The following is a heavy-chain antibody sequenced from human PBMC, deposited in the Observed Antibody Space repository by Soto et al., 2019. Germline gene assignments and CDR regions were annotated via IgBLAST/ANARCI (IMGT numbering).Heavy chain of an antibody. J-gene: IGHJ4*02. CDR2: ISGSGGST. V-gene: IGHV3-23*01. CDR1: GFTFSSYA. Sequence: EVQLLESGGGLVQPGGSLRLSCAASGFTFSSYAMSWVRQAPGKGLEWVSAISGSGGSTYYADSVKGRFTISRDNSKNTLYLQMNSLRAEDRAVYYCARMLGATTRAFDYWGQGTLVTVSS. CDR3: ARMLGATTRAFDY. D-gene: IGHD1-26*01.